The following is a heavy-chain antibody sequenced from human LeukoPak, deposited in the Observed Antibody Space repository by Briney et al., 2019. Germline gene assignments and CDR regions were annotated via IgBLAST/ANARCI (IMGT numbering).Heavy chain of an antibody. D-gene: IGHD4-17*01. CDR1: GFTFSSYE. CDR3: ARGPHYEYYYYYGMDV. J-gene: IGHJ6*02. V-gene: IGHV3-48*03. Sequence: GGSLRLSCAASGFTFSSYEMNWVRQAPGKGLEWVSYISSSGSTIYYADSVKGRFTISRDNAKNSLSLQMNSLRAEDTAVYYCARGPHYEYYYYYGMDVWGQGTTVTVSS. CDR2: ISSSGSTI.